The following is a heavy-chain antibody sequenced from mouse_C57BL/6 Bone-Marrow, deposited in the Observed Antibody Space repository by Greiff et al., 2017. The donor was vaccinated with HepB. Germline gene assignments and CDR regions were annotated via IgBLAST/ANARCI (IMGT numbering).Heavy chain of an antibody. CDR1: GFNIKNTY. Sequence: VQLQQSVAELVRPGASVKLSCTASGFNIKNTYMHWVKQRPEQALEWIGRIVPANGNTKYAPKFQGKATITADTSSNTASLQLSSLTSEDTAIYYCARDYYGSSVWYFDVWGTGTTVTVSS. CDR3: ARDYYGSSVWYFDV. V-gene: IGHV14-3*01. D-gene: IGHD1-1*01. J-gene: IGHJ1*03. CDR2: IVPANGNT.